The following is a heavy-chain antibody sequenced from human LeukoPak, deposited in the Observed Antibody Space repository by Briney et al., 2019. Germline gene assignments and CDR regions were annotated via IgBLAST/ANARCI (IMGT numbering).Heavy chain of an antibody. V-gene: IGHV1-24*01. Sequence: ASVKVSCKVSGYTLTELSMHWVRQAPGKGLEWMGGFDPEDGETIYAQKFQGRVTMTEDTSTDTAYMELSSLRSEDTAVYYCAYRGTYATSWGGSDPGGRGTLVTVSS. CDR2: FDPEDGET. J-gene: IGHJ5*02. CDR1: GYTLTELS. D-gene: IGHD3-16*01. CDR3: AYRGTYATSWGGSDP.